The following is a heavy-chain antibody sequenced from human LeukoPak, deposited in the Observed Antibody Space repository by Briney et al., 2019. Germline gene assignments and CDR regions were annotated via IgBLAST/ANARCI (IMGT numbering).Heavy chain of an antibody. D-gene: IGHD6-19*01. CDR1: GGSFSGYY. V-gene: IGHV4-34*01. CDR3: ARLSVAVAADY. Sequence: SETLSLTCAVYGGSFSGYYWSWIRQPPGKGLEWIGEINHSGSTNYNPSLKSRVTISVDTSKNQFSLKLSSVTAADTAVYYCARLSVAVAADYWGQGTLVTVSS. J-gene: IGHJ4*02. CDR2: INHSGST.